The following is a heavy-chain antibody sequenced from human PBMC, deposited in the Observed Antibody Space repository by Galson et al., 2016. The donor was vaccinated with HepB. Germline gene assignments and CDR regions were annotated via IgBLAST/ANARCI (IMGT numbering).Heavy chain of an antibody. V-gene: IGHV3-30*18. CDR2: ISPDGSII. CDR3: AKVFRQYSYGYSGWYFDL. CDR1: GFSFSTYG. J-gene: IGHJ2*01. D-gene: IGHD5-18*01. Sequence: SLRLSCAASGFSFSTYGMHWVRQAPGKGLEWVAVISPDGSIIHSADSVKGRFIISRDNSKTTLFLQMNSLRIDDTAVYYCAKVFRQYSYGYSGWYFDLWGRGTLVTVSS.